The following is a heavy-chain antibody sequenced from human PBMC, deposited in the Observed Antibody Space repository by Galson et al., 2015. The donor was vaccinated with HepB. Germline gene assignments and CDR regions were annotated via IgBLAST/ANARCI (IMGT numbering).Heavy chain of an antibody. CDR3: ARVLFGSERSSAYWYFDL. CDR1: GFTFSAYT. Sequence: SLRLSCAASGFTFSAYTMNWVRRAPGKGLESISYISTNGATIYYADSVKGRFTVSRDNARNSLYLQMNSLRDEDTAVYYCARVLFGSERSSAYWYFDLWGRGTLVTVSS. CDR2: ISTNGATI. J-gene: IGHJ2*01. D-gene: IGHD3-3*01. V-gene: IGHV3-48*02.